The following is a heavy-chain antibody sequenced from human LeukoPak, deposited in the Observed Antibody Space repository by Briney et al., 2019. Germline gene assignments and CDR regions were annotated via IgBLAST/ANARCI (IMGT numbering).Heavy chain of an antibody. CDR1: GGSISSYY. CDR2: IYYSGST. J-gene: IGHJ3*02. Sequence: SETLSLTCTVSGGSISSYYWSWIRQPPGKGLEWIGYIYYSGSTNYNPSLKSRVTISVDTSKNQFSLKLSSVTAADTAVYYCVRVLPTIYCSGGSCNRADAFDIWGQGTMVTVSS. D-gene: IGHD2-15*01. V-gene: IGHV4-59*01. CDR3: VRVLPTIYCSGGSCNRADAFDI.